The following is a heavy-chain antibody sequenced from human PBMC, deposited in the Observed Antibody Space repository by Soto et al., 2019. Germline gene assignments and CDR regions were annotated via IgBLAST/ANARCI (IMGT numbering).Heavy chain of an antibody. J-gene: IGHJ4*02. Sequence: QVQLVQSGPEVKKPGASVKVSCKASGNTFASHGFSWVRQAPGQGLEWMGWISGFNGQTNYALKFQGRVTLTTDTSTCTAYMELRSLRSDDTAVYFCARVDPRGVAVVRDYWGQGTLVTVSS. D-gene: IGHD3-10*01. CDR3: ARVDPRGVAVVRDY. CDR2: ISGFNGQT. V-gene: IGHV1-18*01. CDR1: GNTFASHG.